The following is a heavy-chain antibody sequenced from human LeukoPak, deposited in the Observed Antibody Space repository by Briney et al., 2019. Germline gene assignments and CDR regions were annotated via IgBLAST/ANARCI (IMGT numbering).Heavy chain of an antibody. D-gene: IGHD3-3*01. V-gene: IGHV3-21*01. CDR3: ARDIRSGYPFDY. Sequence: GGSLRLSCAASGFTFSSYSMNWVRQAPGKGLEWVSSISSSSSYIYYADSVKGRFTISRGNAKNSLYLQMNSLRAEDTAVYYCARDIRSGYPFDYWGQGTLVTVSS. J-gene: IGHJ4*02. CDR1: GFTFSSYS. CDR2: ISSSSSYI.